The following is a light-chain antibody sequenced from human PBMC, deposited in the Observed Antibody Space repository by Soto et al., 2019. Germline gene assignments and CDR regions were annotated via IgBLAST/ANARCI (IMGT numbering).Light chain of an antibody. V-gene: IGKV3-20*01. CDR2: GAS. J-gene: IGKJ5*01. CDR3: QQYGSSPPIP. CDR1: QSVSSSY. Sequence: EIELTQSPGTLSLYTGERATLSCRASQSVSSSYLAWYQQKPGQAPRLLIYGASSRATGIPDRFSGSGSGTDFTLTISRLEPEDFAVYYCQQYGSSPPIPFGQGTRPAIK.